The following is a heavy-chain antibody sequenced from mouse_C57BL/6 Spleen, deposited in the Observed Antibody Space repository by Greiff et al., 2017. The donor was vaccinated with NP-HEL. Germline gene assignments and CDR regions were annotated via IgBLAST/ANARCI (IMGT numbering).Heavy chain of an antibody. V-gene: IGHV14-4*01. CDR2: IDPENGDT. J-gene: IGHJ3*01. Sequence: EVQLQQSGAELVRPGASVKLSCTASGFNIKDDYMHWVKQRPEQGLEWIGWIDPENGDTEYASKFQGKATITADTSSNTAYLQLSSLTSEDTAVYYCTRDRLGLRRGDWFAYWGQGTLVTVSA. CDR1: GFNIKDDY. CDR3: TRDRLGLRRGDWFAY. D-gene: IGHD2-2*01.